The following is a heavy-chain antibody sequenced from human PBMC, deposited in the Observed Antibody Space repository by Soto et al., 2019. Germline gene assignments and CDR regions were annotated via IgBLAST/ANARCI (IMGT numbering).Heavy chain of an antibody. CDR1: GDSVSSRYY. J-gene: IGHJ4*02. V-gene: IGHV4-4*02. Sequence: QVQLQESGPGLVKRSGTLSLTCAVSGDSVSSRYYWCWVRQPPGKGLEWIGEVFHTGTTSYNPSLRSRVTISMDKSINQFSLDLSSVTAADTAVYYCARSAGWYAVHSWGPGTLVIVSS. D-gene: IGHD6-19*01. CDR3: ARSAGWYAVHS. CDR2: VFHTGTT.